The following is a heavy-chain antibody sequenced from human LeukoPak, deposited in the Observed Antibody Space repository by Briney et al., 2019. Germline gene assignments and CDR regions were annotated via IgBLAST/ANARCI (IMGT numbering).Heavy chain of an antibody. J-gene: IGHJ4*02. CDR2: IIPIFGTA. Sequence: SVKVSCKASGGTFSSYAISWVRQAPGQGLEWMGGIIPIFGTANYAQKFQGRVTITAGESTSTAYMELSSLRSEDTAVYYCATSDSSGYYDYFDYWGQGTLVTVSS. CDR3: ATSDSSGYYDYFDY. V-gene: IGHV1-69*13. CDR1: GGTFSSYA. D-gene: IGHD3-22*01.